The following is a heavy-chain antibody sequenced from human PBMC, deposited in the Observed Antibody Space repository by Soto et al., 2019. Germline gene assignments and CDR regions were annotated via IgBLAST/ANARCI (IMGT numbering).Heavy chain of an antibody. CDR3: ARDYYGDYRNRFDP. CDR2: ISTYNGNT. Sequence: QVQLVQSGAEVKKPGASVKVSCKASGYTFTSFGINWVRQAPGQGLEWMGWISTYNGNTNYAQNLQGRVTMTTDTSTSTAYVELRGLRSDDTAVYYCARDYYGDYRNRFDPWGQGTLVTVSS. D-gene: IGHD4-17*01. CDR1: GYTFTSFG. J-gene: IGHJ5*02. V-gene: IGHV1-18*01.